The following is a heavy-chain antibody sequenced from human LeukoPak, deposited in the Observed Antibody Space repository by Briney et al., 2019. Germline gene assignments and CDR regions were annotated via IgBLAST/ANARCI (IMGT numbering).Heavy chain of an antibody. CDR3: AYSGRYNWNRGMDV. J-gene: IGHJ6*02. D-gene: IGHD1-1*01. CDR2: IYTSGST. CDR1: GGSISSYY. Sequence: SETLSLTCTVSGGSISSYYWSWIRQPAGKGLEWIGRIYTSGSTNYNPSLKSRVTMSVDTSKNQFSLKLSSVTAADTAVYYCAYSGRYNWNRGMDVWGQGTTVTVSS. V-gene: IGHV4-4*07.